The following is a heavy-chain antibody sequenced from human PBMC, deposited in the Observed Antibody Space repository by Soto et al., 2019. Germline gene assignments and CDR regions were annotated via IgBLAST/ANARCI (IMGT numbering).Heavy chain of an antibody. D-gene: IGHD3-10*01. CDR1: GFSLSTSVMC. CDR3: ARGSDYYGSSYDY. V-gene: IGHV2-70*12. J-gene: IGHJ4*02. Sequence: GPTLVNRTHTLTLTCTFSGFSLSTSVMCVSWIRQPPGKALEWLALIDWDDDKYYSTSLKTRLTISKDTSKNQVVLTMTNMDPVDTATYSCARGSDYYGSSYDYWGQGTLVTVYS. CDR2: IDWDDDK.